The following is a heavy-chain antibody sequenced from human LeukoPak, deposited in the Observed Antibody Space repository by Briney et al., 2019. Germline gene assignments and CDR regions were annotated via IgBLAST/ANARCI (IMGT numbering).Heavy chain of an antibody. V-gene: IGHV3-21*01. CDR2: ISSTTTYI. D-gene: IGHD1-26*01. Sequence: GGSLRLSCAASGFTFSGYGMHWVRQAPGKGLEWVSSISSTTTYISYADSVKGRFTVSRDNAKKSVFLQMDSLGVDDTAIYYCAREWEHDSWGQGTLVTVSS. CDR3: AREWEHDS. J-gene: IGHJ4*02. CDR1: GFTFSGYG.